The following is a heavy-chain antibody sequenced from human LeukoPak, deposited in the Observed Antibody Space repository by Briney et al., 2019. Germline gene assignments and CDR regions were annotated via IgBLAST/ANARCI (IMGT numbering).Heavy chain of an antibody. CDR3: ARMMPGVPYILFDP. CDR1: GYTFTGYY. V-gene: IGHV1-2*02. D-gene: IGHD2-2*01. CDR2: INPKSGGT. Sequence: GASVTLSCTASGYTFTGYYMHWVRQAPGQGLEWMGWINPKSGGTTSEQTFQGRVTMTRDTSIITAYMELSRLRSDDTAVYYCARMMPGVPYILFDPGGEGALVTVSS. J-gene: IGHJ5*02.